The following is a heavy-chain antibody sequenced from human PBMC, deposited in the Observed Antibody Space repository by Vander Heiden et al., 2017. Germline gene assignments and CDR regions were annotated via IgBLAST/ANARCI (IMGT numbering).Heavy chain of an antibody. J-gene: IGHJ6*02. CDR2: INTDGSAT. Sequence: EVQLVESGGGLVQPGGSLRLSCAASGFTFSTYWMHWVRQAPGKGLVWFSRINTDGSATTYADSVTGRFTMSRDNAKSTLYLQMNSLRAEDTAVYYCSGGNFGVNGMDVWGQGTTVTVSS. D-gene: IGHD3-10*01. CDR3: SGGNFGVNGMDV. V-gene: IGHV3-74*01. CDR1: GFTFSTYW.